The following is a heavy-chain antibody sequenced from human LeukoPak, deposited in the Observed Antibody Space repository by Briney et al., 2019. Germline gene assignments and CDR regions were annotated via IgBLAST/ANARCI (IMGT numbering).Heavy chain of an antibody. V-gene: IGHV4-38-2*02. CDR3: ARETVGSGSYTSPPYYYGMDA. J-gene: IGHJ6*04. Sequence: SETLSLTCAVSGYSISSGYYWGWIRQPPGKGLEWIGSIYHSGSTYYNPSLKSRVTISVDTSKNQFSLKLSSVTAADTAVYYCARETVGSGSYTSPPYYYGMDAWGKGTTVTVSS. CDR2: IYHSGST. D-gene: IGHD3-10*01. CDR1: GYSISSGYY.